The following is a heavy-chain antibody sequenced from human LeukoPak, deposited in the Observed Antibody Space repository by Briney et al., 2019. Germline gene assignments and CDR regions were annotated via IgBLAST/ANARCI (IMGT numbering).Heavy chain of an antibody. CDR2: INPNSGGT. CDR3: ATGVRDIAGSPDY. J-gene: IGHJ4*02. V-gene: IGHV1-2*02. Sequence: ASVKVSCKASGYTFTGYYMNWVRQAPGQGLEWMGWINPNSGGTNYAQKFQGRVTMTRDTSISTAYMELSRLRSDDTAVYYCATGVRDIAGSPDYWGQGTLVTVSS. D-gene: IGHD7-27*01. CDR1: GYTFTGYY.